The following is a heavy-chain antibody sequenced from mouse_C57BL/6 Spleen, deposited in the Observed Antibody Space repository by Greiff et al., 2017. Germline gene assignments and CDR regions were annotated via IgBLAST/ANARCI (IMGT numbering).Heavy chain of an antibody. D-gene: IGHD2-1*01. CDR2: ISNGGGST. CDR3: ARRDLLWSFAY. V-gene: IGHV5-12*01. CDR1: GFTFSDYY. Sequence: EVKLQESGGGLVQPGGSLKLSCAASGFTFSDYYMYWVRQTPEKRLEWVAYISNGGGSTYYPDTVKGRFTISRDNAKNTLYLQMSRLKSEDTAMYYCARRDLLWSFAYWGQGTLVTVSA. J-gene: IGHJ3*01.